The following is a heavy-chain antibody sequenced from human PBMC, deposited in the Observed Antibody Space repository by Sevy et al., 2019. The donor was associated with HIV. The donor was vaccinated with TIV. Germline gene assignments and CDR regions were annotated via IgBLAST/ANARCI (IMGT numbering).Heavy chain of an antibody. D-gene: IGHD1-1*01. V-gene: IGHV3-30*03. Sequence: GGSLRLSCAASGFTFGSYDMYWVRQTPGKGLEWVATISFDASNKHYADSVKGRFTISRDNFQNSLFLQMNSLRPEDTAVYYCALERLSSDVAEYFQNWGQGTLVTVSS. CDR1: GFTFGSYD. J-gene: IGHJ1*01. CDR3: ALERLSSDVAEYFQN. CDR2: ISFDASNK.